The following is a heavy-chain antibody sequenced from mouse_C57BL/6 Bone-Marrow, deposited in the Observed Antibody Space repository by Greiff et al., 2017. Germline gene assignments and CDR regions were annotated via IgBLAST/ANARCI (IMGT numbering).Heavy chain of an antibody. CDR2: INPGSGGT. Sequence: QVQLQQSGAELVRPGTSVKVSCKASGYAFTNYLIEWVKQRPGQGLEWIGVINPGSGGTNYNEKFKGKATLTADKSSSTAYMQLSSLTSEDSAVYFCARSWLPLDGYSLFDYWGQGTTLTVSS. J-gene: IGHJ2*01. CDR1: GYAFTNYL. CDR3: ARSWLPLDGYSLFDY. V-gene: IGHV1-54*01. D-gene: IGHD2-3*01.